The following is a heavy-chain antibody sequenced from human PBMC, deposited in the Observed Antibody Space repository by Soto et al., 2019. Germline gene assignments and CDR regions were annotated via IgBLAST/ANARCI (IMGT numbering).Heavy chain of an antibody. CDR1: GFTFSSYS. CDR3: ATIVVVPAAKAFDY. D-gene: IGHD2-2*01. J-gene: IGHJ4*02. Sequence: LRLSCAASGFTFSSYSMNWVRQAPGKGLEWVSSISSSSSYIYYADSVKGRFTISRDNAKNSLYLQMNSLRAEDTAVYYCATIVVVPAAKAFDYWGQGTLVTVSS. CDR2: ISSSSSYI. V-gene: IGHV3-21*01.